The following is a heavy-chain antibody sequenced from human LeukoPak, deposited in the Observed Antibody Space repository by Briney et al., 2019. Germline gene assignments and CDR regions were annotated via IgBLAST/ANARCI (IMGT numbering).Heavy chain of an antibody. D-gene: IGHD6-13*01. Sequence: PGGSLRLSCAASGFTFSSYNMNWVRQAPGKGLEWVSYISSGASIIYYADSVKGRFTISRDNAKNSLFLHMTSLRDEDTAVYYCARDPSPYSATWYDYWGQGTLVTVSS. CDR1: GFTFSSYN. CDR2: ISSGASII. V-gene: IGHV3-48*02. J-gene: IGHJ4*02. CDR3: ARDPSPYSATWYDY.